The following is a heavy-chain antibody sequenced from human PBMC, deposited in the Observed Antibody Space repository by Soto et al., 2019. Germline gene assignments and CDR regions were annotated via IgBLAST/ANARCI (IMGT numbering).Heavy chain of an antibody. CDR3: ARALYSSFPRYYYYGMDV. D-gene: IGHD4-4*01. CDR1: GGSISSGDYY. V-gene: IGHV4-30-4*01. J-gene: IGHJ6*02. Sequence: QVQLQESGPGLVKPSQTLSLTCTVSGGSISSGDYYWSWIRQPPGKGLEWIGYIYYSGSTYYNPSLKSRVTISVATXXXQXPTTLSSVTAADTAVYYCARALYSSFPRYYYYGMDVWGQGTTVTVSS. CDR2: IYYSGST.